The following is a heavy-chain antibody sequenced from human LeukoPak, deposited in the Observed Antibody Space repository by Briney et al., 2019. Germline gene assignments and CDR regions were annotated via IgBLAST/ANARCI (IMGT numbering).Heavy chain of an antibody. CDR2: IKEDGRQK. V-gene: IGHV3-7*01. J-gene: IGHJ4*02. CDR1: GFTFSRHW. CDR3: ARSDYYETSAAEH. Sequence: PGGSLRLSCAVSGFTFSRHWMKWVRQAPGKGLEWVANIKEDGRQKYYVDSVKGRFTVSRDNAKNSLPLQMNSLRAEDTAVYYCARSDYYETSAAEHWGQGTLITVSS. D-gene: IGHD3-22*01.